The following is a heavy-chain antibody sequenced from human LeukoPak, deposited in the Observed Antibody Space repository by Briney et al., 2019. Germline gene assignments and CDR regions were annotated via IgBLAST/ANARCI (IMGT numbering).Heavy chain of an antibody. CDR1: GYTFTSYG. Sequence: GASVKVSCKASGYTFTSYGISWVRQAPGQGLEWMGWISAYNGNTNYAQKLQGRVTMTTDTSTSTAYMELRSLRSDDTAVYYCARATSITMVRGVIRGFDPWGQGTLVTVSS. CDR2: ISAYNGNT. J-gene: IGHJ5*02. CDR3: ARATSITMVRGVIRGFDP. V-gene: IGHV1-18*01. D-gene: IGHD3-10*01.